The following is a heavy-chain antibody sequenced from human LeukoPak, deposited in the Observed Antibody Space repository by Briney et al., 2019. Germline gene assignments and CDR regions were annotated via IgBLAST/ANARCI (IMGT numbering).Heavy chain of an antibody. CDR1: GYTLTELS. CDR2: FDPEDGET. J-gene: IGHJ4*02. D-gene: IGHD1-26*01. CDR3: ATGVGDLVGATTSFPFDY. Sequence: GASVKVSCKVSGYTLTELSMHWVRQAPGKGLEWMGGFDPEDGETIYAQKFQGRVTMTEDTSTDTAYMELSSLRSEDTAVYYCATGVGDLVGATTSFPFDYWGQGTLVTVSS. V-gene: IGHV1-24*01.